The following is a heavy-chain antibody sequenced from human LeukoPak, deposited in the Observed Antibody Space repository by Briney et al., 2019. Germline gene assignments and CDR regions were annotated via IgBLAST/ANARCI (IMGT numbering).Heavy chain of an antibody. V-gene: IGHV4-38-2*01. J-gene: IGHJ4*02. CDR3: ARQYTSGSGYYFDY. Sequence: TSETLSLTCAVSAYSISSGYYWGWIRQPPGKGLEWIASIYHSGITYYNPSLKRRVTISVDTCKNHFSLKVSSVTAAASAVYYCARQYTSGSGYYFDYWGQGALVSVSS. CDR2: IYHSGIT. CDR1: AYSISSGYY. D-gene: IGHD6-25*01.